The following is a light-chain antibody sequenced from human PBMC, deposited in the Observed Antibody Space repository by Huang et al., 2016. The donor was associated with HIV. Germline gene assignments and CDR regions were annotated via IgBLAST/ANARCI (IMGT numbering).Light chain of an antibody. CDR1: HSVSSN. CDR2: GAS. J-gene: IGKJ5*01. CDR3: QQYDNWPLT. V-gene: IGKV3-15*01. Sequence: ERVMTQSPATLSVAPGERVTLSCRASHSVSSNLAWYQQKPGQAPRLLIHGASTRATGIPARFSGSGSGTEFTLAISNLQSEDSGFYFCQQYDNWPLTFGQGTRLEIK.